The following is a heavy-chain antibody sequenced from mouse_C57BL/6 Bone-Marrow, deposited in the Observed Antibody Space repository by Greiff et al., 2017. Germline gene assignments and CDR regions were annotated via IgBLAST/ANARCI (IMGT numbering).Heavy chain of an antibody. CDR2: IYPGDGDT. CDR3: EGGYDYDNYAMDY. J-gene: IGHJ4*01. CDR1: GYAFSSSW. D-gene: IGHD2-4*01. V-gene: IGHV1-82*01. Sequence: VKLMESGPELVKPGASVKISCKASGYAFSSSWMNWVKQRPGKGLEWIGRIYPGDGDTNYNGKFKGKATLTADKSSSTAYMQLSSLTSEDSAVYFCEGGYDYDNYAMDYWGQGTSVTVSS.